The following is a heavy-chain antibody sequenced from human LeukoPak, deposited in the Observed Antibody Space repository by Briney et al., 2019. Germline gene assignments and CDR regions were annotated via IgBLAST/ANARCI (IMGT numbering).Heavy chain of an antibody. J-gene: IGHJ3*02. CDR3: ARDPEWELPHDAFDI. Sequence: PGGSLRLSCAASGFTFSSYAMHWVRQAPGKGLEWVAVIWYDGSNKYYADSVKGRFTISRDNSKNTLYLQMNSLRAEDTAVYYCARDPEWELPHDAFDIWGQGTMVTVSS. V-gene: IGHV3-33*08. D-gene: IGHD1-26*01. CDR2: IWYDGSNK. CDR1: GFTFSSYA.